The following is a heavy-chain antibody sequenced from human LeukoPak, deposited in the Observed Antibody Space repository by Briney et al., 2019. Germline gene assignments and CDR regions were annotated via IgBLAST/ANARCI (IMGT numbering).Heavy chain of an antibody. CDR1: GDSISSYY. D-gene: IGHD3-22*01. CDR2: IYYSEST. Sequence: SETLSLTCTVSGDSISSYYWSWIRQPPGKGLEWIGYIYYSESTNYNPSLKSRVTISVDTSKNQFSLKLSSVTAADTAVYYCARSITMIVVVPDAFDIWGQGTMVTVSS. J-gene: IGHJ3*02. CDR3: ARSITMIVVVPDAFDI. V-gene: IGHV4-59*12.